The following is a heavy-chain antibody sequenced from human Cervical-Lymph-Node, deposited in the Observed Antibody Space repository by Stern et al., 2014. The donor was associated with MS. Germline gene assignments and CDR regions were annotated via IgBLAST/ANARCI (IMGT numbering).Heavy chain of an antibody. CDR1: GFPFSSYW. CDR2: TIDGSST. V-gene: IGHV3-74*03. Sequence: EVHLVESGGGIVQPGGSLRLSCAASGFPFSSYWMHWVRQVPGKGLGWVSRTIDGSSTTYADPVRGRFTVSRDNAKNTLYLQMNSLRVEDTAVYYCARVRSDYGGNSDYWGQGTLVTVSS. CDR3: ARVRSDYGGNSDY. J-gene: IGHJ4*02. D-gene: IGHD4-23*01.